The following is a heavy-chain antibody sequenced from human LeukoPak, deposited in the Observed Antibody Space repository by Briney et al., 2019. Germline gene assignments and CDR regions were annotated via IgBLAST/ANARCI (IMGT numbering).Heavy chain of an antibody. CDR3: ATIQQWLVGFFDY. Sequence: PGGSLRLSCATSGFSISSYAMSWVRQAPGKGLEWVAIVSGSGRGTNYADSVKDRFTVSRDFFTSTLYLNMTRLRAEDTAVYYCATIQQWLVGFFDYWGQGTLVTVSS. V-gene: IGHV3-23*01. J-gene: IGHJ4*02. CDR2: VSGSGRGT. D-gene: IGHD6-19*01. CDR1: GFSISSYA.